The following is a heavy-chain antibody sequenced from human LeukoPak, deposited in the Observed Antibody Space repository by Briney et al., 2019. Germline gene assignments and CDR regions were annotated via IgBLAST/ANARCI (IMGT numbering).Heavy chain of an antibody. V-gene: IGHV3-23*01. J-gene: IGHJ4*02. CDR2: ISGSGGST. CDR1: GFTFSSYA. D-gene: IGHD6-19*01. Sequence: GGSLRLSCAASGFTFSSYAMSWVRQAPGKGLEWVSAISGSGGSTYYADSVKGRFTISRDNSKNTLYLQMNSLRAEDTAVYYCAKRGSTDGGWYGDYWGQGTLVTVSP. CDR3: AKRGSTDGGWYGDY.